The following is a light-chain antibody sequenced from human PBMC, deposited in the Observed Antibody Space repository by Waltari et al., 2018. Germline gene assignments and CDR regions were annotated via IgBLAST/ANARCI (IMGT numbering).Light chain of an antibody. CDR1: QAISTS. J-gene: IGKJ4*01. CDR3: PQYSSFPPLT. V-gene: IGKV1-NL1*01. CDR2: AAS. Sequence: DIQMTQSPSSLSASVGNTVTITCRATQAISTSLAWYQQKPGKAPKLLLYAASTLDRGGPSRFSGSGSGTEFTLTISSLQSASFSTSSCPQYSSFPPLTFGGGTKVEIK.